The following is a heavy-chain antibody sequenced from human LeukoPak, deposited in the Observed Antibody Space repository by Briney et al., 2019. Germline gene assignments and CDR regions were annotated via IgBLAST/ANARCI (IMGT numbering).Heavy chain of an antibody. CDR1: GFTFSNYV. CDR2: ISGSGGIT. D-gene: IGHD5-12*01. V-gene: IGHV3-23*01. J-gene: IGHJ3*02. CDR3: ARDIVATSGDAFDI. Sequence: GGPLRLSCAASGFTFSNYVMSWVRQAPGKGLEWVSAISGSGGITYYADSVKGRFTISRDNSKNTLYLQVNSLRAEDTAVYYCARDIVATSGDAFDIWGQGTMVTVSS.